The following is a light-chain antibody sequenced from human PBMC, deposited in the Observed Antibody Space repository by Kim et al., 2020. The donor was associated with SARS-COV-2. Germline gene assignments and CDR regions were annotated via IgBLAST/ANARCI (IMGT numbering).Light chain of an antibody. CDR2: TTS. Sequence: ACVGDKVTSPGRASQGIINSLGWYKHKSGKAPNLLLYTTSTLHSGVPSRFSGSGSGTDYTLTISSLQPKDFATYYCQQYYSVPLTFGGGTKLEI. V-gene: IGKV1-NL1*01. J-gene: IGKJ4*01. CDR1: QGIINS. CDR3: QQYYSVPLT.